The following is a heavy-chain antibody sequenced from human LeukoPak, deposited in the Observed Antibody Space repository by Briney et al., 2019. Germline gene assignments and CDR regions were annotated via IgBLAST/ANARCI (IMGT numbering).Heavy chain of an antibody. D-gene: IGHD2-2*01. CDR2: INHSGRT. J-gene: IGHJ4*02. CDR3: AREPCSSTSCYFDY. Sequence: PSETLSLTCAVYGGSFSGYYWSWIRQPPGKRLEWIGEINHSGRTNYKPSLKSRVTISVDTSKNQFSLKLSSVAAADTAVYYCAREPCSSTSCYFDYWGQGTLVTVSS. V-gene: IGHV4-34*01. CDR1: GGSFSGYY.